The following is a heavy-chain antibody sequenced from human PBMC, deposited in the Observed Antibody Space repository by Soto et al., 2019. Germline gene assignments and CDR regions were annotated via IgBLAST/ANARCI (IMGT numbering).Heavy chain of an antibody. CDR3: AVGELSLSLDY. Sequence: QVQLQESGPGLVKPSQTLSLTCTVSGGSISSGGDYWSWIRQHPGKGLEWIGYIYYSGSTYYNPSLKSRVTISVDASKNQFSLKLSSVTAADTAVYYCAVGELSLSLDYWGQGTLVTVST. CDR1: GGSISSGGDY. CDR2: IYYSGST. J-gene: IGHJ4*02. V-gene: IGHV4-31*03. D-gene: IGHD3-16*02.